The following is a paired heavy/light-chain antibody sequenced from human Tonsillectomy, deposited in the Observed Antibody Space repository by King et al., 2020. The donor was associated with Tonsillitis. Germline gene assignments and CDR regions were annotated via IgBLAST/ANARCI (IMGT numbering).Light chain of an antibody. CDR2: AAS. V-gene: IGKV1-9*01. CDR1: QDISNY. CDR3: QQLNSYLALT. Sequence: DIQLTQSPSFLSASVGDRVTITCRASQDISNYLAWYQQKPGKAPKLLIFAASSLHSGVPSRFSGSGSGTEFTLTISSLQPEDFATYYCQQLNSYLALTFGGGTKVEIK. J-gene: IGKJ4*01.
Heavy chain of an antibody. J-gene: IGHJ5*02. D-gene: IGHD3-22*01. Sequence: QLQLQESGPGLVKPSETLSLTCTVSGDSISSNSYYWGWIRQPPGKGLEWIGNIYYSGSTYYNPSLKSRVTIFVDTSKNQFSLKLTSVTAADTAVYYCARPPTGSGYYVWFDPWGQGTLVTVSP. CDR1: GDSISSNSYY. CDR3: ARPPTGSGYYVWFDP. CDR2: IYYSGST. V-gene: IGHV4-39*01.